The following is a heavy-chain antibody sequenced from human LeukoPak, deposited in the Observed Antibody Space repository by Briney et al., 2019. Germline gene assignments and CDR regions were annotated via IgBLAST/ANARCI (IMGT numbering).Heavy chain of an antibody. CDR2: ISGSGGST. Sequence: GGSLRLSCAASGFTFSSYAMSWVRQAPGKGLEWVSAISGSGGSTYYADSVKGRFTISRDNSKNSLYLQMNSLRAEDTALYYCAGGGGYTYDKYFQHWGQGTLVTVSS. V-gene: IGHV3-23*01. CDR3: AGGGGYTYDKYFQH. CDR1: GFTFSSYA. D-gene: IGHD3-9*01. J-gene: IGHJ1*01.